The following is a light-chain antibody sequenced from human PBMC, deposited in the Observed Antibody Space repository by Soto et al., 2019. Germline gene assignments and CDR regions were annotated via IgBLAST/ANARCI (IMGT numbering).Light chain of an antibody. Sequence: DIQMTQSPSSLSASVGDRVTITCRASQGISNYLAWYQQKPGKVPKLLIYAASTLQSGVPSRFSGSGSGTDFTLTISSLQPEDVATYYCQKYNSYWKYTFGQGTKLEIK. CDR2: AAS. CDR3: QKYNSYWKYT. CDR1: QGISNY. J-gene: IGKJ2*01. V-gene: IGKV1-27*01.